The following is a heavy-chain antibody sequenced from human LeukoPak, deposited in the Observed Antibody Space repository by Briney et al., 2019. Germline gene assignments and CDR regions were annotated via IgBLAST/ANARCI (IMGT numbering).Heavy chain of an antibody. V-gene: IGHV1-8*03. J-gene: IGHJ4*02. CDR1: GYTFTSYD. CDR3: ARRSGGTGTTLGY. Sequence: ASVKVSCKASGYTFTSYDINWVRQATGQGPEWMGWMNPNSGNTSYAQNFQGRVNITRNTSISTAYLELSSLRPEDTAVYYCARRSGGTGTTLGYWGQGTLVTVSS. D-gene: IGHD1-1*01. CDR2: MNPNSGNT.